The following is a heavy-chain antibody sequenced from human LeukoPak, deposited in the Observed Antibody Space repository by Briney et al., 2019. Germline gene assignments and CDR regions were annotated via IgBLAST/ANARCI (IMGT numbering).Heavy chain of an antibody. CDR3: ATHGDHDAFDI. D-gene: IGHD4-17*01. V-gene: IGHV1-46*01. CDR2: INPSGGST. CDR1: GYTFTSYY. Sequence: GASVKVSCKASGYTFTSYYMHWVRQAPGQGLEWMGIINPSGGSTSYAQKFQGRVTMTRDTSTSTAYMELSSLRSEDTAVYYCATHGDHDAFDIWGQGTMVTVSS. J-gene: IGHJ3*02.